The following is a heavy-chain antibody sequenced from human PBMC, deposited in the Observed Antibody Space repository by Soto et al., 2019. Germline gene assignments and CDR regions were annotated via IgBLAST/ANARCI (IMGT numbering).Heavy chain of an antibody. D-gene: IGHD3-16*01. Sequence: GGSLRLSCAASGFTFSSYWMSWVRQAPGKGLEWVANIKQDGSEKYYVDSVKGRFTISRDNAKNSLYLQMNSLRAEDTAVYYYARDPNYPMFYVDGALFMGCLPPGFFDYWGQGTL. CDR1: GFTFSSYW. V-gene: IGHV3-7*05. J-gene: IGHJ4*02. CDR2: IKQDGSEK. CDR3: ARDPNYPMFYVDGALFMGCLPPGFFDY.